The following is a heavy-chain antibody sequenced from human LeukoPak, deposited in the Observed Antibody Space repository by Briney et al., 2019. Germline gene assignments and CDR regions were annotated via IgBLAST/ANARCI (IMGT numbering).Heavy chain of an antibody. D-gene: IGHD3-22*01. V-gene: IGHV3-23*01. CDR2: ISGSGGST. CDR1: GFTFSSYA. Sequence: GGSLRLSCAASGFTFSSYAMSWVRQAPGKELEWVSAISGSGGSTYYADSVKGRFTISRDNSKNTLYLQMNSLRAEDTAVYYCAKDLIVVVIPYYFDYWGQGTLVTVSS. CDR3: AKDLIVVVIPYYFDY. J-gene: IGHJ4*02.